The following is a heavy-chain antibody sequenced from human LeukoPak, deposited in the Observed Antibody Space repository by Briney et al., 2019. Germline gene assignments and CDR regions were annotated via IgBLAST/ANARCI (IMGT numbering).Heavy chain of an antibody. CDR3: ARSEAAGIIPGGMDV. J-gene: IGHJ6*02. Sequence: GGSLRLSCAASGFTVSSNYMSWVRQAPGKGLEWVAVISYDGSNKYYADSVKGRFTISRDNSKNTLYLQMNSLRAEDTAVYYCARSEAAGIIPGGMDVWGQGTTVTVSS. CDR1: GFTVSSNY. CDR2: ISYDGSNK. D-gene: IGHD6-13*01. V-gene: IGHV3-30-3*01.